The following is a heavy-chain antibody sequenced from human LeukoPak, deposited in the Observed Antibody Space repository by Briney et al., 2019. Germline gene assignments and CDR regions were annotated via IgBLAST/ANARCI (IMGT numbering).Heavy chain of an antibody. CDR2: IYTSGST. V-gene: IGHV4-4*09. CDR1: GGSISSYY. CDR3: ARRHDILTGFGFDP. J-gene: IGHJ5*02. Sequence: PSETLSLTCTVSGGSISSYYWSWIRQPPGKGLEWIGYIYTSGSTNYNPSLKSRVTISVDTSKNQFSLKLSSVTAAGTAVYYCARRHDILTGFGFDPWGQGTLVTVSS. D-gene: IGHD3-9*01.